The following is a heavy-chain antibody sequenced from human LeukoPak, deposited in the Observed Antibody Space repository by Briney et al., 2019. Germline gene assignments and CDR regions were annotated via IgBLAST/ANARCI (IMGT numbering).Heavy chain of an antibody. CDR1: GGSISSSSYY. V-gene: IGHV4-39*07. Sequence: PSETLSLTCTVSGGSISSSSYYWGWIRQPPGKGLEWIGSIYYSGSTYYNPSLKSRVTISVDTSKNQFSLKLSSVTAADTAVYYCARSKRSGYYPNFDYWGQGTLVTVSS. J-gene: IGHJ4*02. CDR3: ARSKRSGYYPNFDY. D-gene: IGHD3-22*01. CDR2: IYYSGST.